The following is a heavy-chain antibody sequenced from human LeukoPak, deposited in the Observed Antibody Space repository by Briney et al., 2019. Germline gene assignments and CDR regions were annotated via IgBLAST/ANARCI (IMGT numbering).Heavy chain of an antibody. J-gene: IGHJ4*02. CDR1: GDSISSGNHH. Sequence: SETLSLTCTVSGDSISSGNHHWAWIRQPPGKGLECIGSIHHSGNAYYNSSLESRVTISVDMSKNQFSLQLRSVTAADTAVYYCTRVRQGSQSDYWGQGTLVTVSS. V-gene: IGHV4-39*07. CDR2: IHHSGNA. CDR3: TRVRQGSQSDY.